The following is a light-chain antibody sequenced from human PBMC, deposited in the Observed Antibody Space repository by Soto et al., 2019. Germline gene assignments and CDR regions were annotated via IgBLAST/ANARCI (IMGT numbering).Light chain of an antibody. CDR2: EVT. V-gene: IGLV2-8*01. CDR1: SSDVGAYKY. J-gene: IGLJ3*02. Sequence: QSALTQPPSASGSPGQSVTISCTGTSSDVGAYKYVSWYQQYPGKAPKLMIYEVTKRPSGVPDRFSGSKSGNTASLTVSWLQAEDEADYYCTSYVGNDIWVFGGGTKLTVL. CDR3: TSYVGNDIWV.